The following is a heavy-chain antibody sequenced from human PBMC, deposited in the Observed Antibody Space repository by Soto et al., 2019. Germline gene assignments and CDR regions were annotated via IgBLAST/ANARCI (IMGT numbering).Heavy chain of an antibody. V-gene: IGHV3-49*03. Sequence: GGSLRLSCTASGFTFGDYAMSWFRQAPGKGLEWVGFIRSKAYGGTTEYAASVKGRFTISRDDSKSIAHLQMNSLKTEDTAVYYCTSSNREYSSSPDAFDIWGQGTMVTVSS. CDR2: IRSKAYGGTT. J-gene: IGHJ3*02. CDR1: GFTFGDYA. CDR3: TSSNREYSSSPDAFDI. D-gene: IGHD6-6*01.